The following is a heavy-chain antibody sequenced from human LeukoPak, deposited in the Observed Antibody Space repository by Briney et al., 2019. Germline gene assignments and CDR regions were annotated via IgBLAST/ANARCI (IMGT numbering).Heavy chain of an antibody. J-gene: IGHJ5*02. Sequence: ASVKVSCKASGGTFSSYAISWVRQAPGQGLEWMGWISAYNGNTNYAQKFQGRVTMTRDTSISTAYMELSRLRSDDTAVYYCARDVVVVPAATDWFDPWGQGTLVTVSS. D-gene: IGHD2-2*01. V-gene: IGHV1-18*01. CDR1: GGTFSSYA. CDR3: ARDVVVVPAATDWFDP. CDR2: ISAYNGNT.